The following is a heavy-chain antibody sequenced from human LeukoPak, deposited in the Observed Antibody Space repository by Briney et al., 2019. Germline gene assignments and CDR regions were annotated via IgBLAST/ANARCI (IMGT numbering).Heavy chain of an antibody. Sequence: SETLSLTCTVSGGSISSYYWSWIRQPPGKGLEWIGYIYYSGSTNYIPSLKSRVTISVDTSKNQFSLKLTSVTAADTAVYYCARQPDYYYYYGMDVWGKGTTVTVSS. CDR3: ARQPDYYYYYGMDV. J-gene: IGHJ6*04. CDR2: IYYSGST. CDR1: GGSISSYY. V-gene: IGHV4-59*08.